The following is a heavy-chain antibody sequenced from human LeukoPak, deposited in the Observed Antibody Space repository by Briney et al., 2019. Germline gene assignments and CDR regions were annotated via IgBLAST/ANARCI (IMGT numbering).Heavy chain of an antibody. D-gene: IGHD5-18*01. Sequence: ASVKVTCKASGYTFTSYYMHWVRQAPGQGLEWMGVSNPSGVGTNYAQKFQGRVTMTRDTSTTTVYMELSSLRSEDTAVYYCASLLPQTGQIHLWLAFDIWGQGAMVTVSS. V-gene: IGHV1-46*01. CDR1: GYTFTSYY. CDR3: ASLLPQTGQIHLWLAFDI. CDR2: SNPSGVGT. J-gene: IGHJ3*02.